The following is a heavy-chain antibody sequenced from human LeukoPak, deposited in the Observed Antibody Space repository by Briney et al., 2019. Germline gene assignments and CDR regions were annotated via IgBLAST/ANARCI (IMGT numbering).Heavy chain of an antibody. CDR1: EFTFSSYS. CDR2: ITNCGNSK. CDR3: ARTRSSGYLTFGY. J-gene: IGHJ4*02. Sequence: PGGSLRLSCAASEFTFSSYSMNWVRQAPGKGLEWVSYITNCGNSKSYADSVKGRFTISRDNTKNSLYLQMNGLRAEDTAVYYCARTRSSGYLTFGYWGQGILVTVSS. V-gene: IGHV3-48*01. D-gene: IGHD3-22*01.